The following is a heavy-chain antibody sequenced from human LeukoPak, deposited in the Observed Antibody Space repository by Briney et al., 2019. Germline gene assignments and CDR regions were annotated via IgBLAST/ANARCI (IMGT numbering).Heavy chain of an antibody. D-gene: IGHD3-16*01. V-gene: IGHV3-30*02. J-gene: IGHJ3*02. CDR3: AKDQTSNRIMDAFDI. Sequence: GGSLRLSCAASGFTFSASGMHWVRQAPGKGLEGVAFIRDDGTNEYYTDSVKGRFTISRDNSKNTLYLQMDSLRAEDTAIYYCAKDQTSNRIMDAFDIWGQGTMVTVSS. CDR2: IRDDGTNE. CDR1: GFTFSASG.